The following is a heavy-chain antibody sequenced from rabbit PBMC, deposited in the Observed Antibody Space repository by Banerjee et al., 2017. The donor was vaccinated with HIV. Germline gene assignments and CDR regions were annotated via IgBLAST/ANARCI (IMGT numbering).Heavy chain of an antibody. V-gene: IGHV1S43*01. CDR3: ARWGSSGWGEGFNL. CDR2: IYTGSGST. CDR1: GFDLSSYYF. J-gene: IGHJ4*01. Sequence: QSLEESGGGLVKPEGSLTLTCKASGFDLSSYYFICWVRQAPGKGLEWIGCIYTGSGSTYYASWVNGRFTISRSTSLNTVTLQMTSLTAADTATYFCARWGSSGWGEGFNLWGQGTLVT. D-gene: IGHD4-1*01.